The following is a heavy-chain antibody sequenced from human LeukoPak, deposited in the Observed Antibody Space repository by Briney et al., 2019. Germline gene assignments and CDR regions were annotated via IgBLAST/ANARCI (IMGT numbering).Heavy chain of an antibody. D-gene: IGHD4-17*01. CDR3: ARGLYGDCLPVSWFDP. CDR2: MYPNSGAT. J-gene: IGHJ5*02. CDR1: GYTFTNYD. Sequence: SVKVSCKASGYTFTNYDFNWVRQATGQGLEWMGWMYPNSGATGYTPKFQGRVTMTRDNSINTAYMELRSVISDDPTVYYCARGLYGDCLPVSWFDPWGQGTLVTVSS. V-gene: IGHV1-8*01.